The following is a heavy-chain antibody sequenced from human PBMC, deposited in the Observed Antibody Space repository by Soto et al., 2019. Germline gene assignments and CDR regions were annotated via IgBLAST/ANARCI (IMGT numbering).Heavy chain of an antibody. J-gene: IGHJ4*02. CDR2: IYYSGST. D-gene: IGHD3-3*01. CDR1: GGSFSSYY. V-gene: IGHV4-59*01. Sequence: PSETLSLTCAVYGGSFSSYYWSWIRQPPGKGLEWIGYIYYSGSTNYNPSLKSRVTISVDTSKNQFSLKLSSVTAADTAVYYCARVGYDFWSGYSGGYFDYWGQGTLVTVSS. CDR3: ARVGYDFWSGYSGGYFDY.